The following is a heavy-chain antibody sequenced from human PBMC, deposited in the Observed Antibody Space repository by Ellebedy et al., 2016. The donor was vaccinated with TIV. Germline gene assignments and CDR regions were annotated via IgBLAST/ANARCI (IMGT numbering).Heavy chain of an antibody. V-gene: IGHV3-13*01. CDR2: ITSAGDT. Sequence: GESLKISCAASGFTLSSHDMHWVRQPTGKGLEWVSGITSAGDTYYLSSVKGRFIISRDSAKNSLYLQMNSLRAEDTAVYYCARATSGFDYWGQGALATVSS. J-gene: IGHJ4*02. CDR1: GFTLSSHD. D-gene: IGHD5-24*01. CDR3: ARATSGFDY.